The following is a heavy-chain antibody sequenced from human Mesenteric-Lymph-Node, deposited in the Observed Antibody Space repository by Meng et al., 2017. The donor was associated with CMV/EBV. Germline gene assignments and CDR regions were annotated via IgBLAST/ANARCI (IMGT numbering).Heavy chain of an antibody. Sequence: SETLSLTCTVSGDSISTYYWSWIRQPPGKGLEWIGYIYYSGSTNYNPSLKSRVTISVDTSKNQLSLKLSSVTAADTAVYYCARETGRYYFDYWGQGTLVTVSS. CDR1: GDSISTYY. CDR2: IYYSGST. J-gene: IGHJ4*02. CDR3: ARETGRYYFDY. D-gene: IGHD1-14*01. V-gene: IGHV4-59*01.